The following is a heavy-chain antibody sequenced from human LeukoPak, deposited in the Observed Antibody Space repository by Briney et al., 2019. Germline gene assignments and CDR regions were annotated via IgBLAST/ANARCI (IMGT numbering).Heavy chain of an antibody. D-gene: IGHD1-1*01. V-gene: IGHV4-59*01. CDR1: GGSITSYY. CDR2: FYYSGST. CDR3: ARDKRGTVDY. Sequence: SETLSLTCTVSGGSITSYYWSWIRQPPGKGLEWIGYFYYSGSTDYNPSLNSRVTISVDTSKNQFSLKLSSVTAADTAVYYCARDKRGTVDYWGQGTLVTVSS. J-gene: IGHJ4*02.